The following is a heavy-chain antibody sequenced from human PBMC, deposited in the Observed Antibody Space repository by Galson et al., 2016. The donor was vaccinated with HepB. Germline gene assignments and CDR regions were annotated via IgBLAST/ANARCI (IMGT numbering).Heavy chain of an antibody. CDR2: ISGRGGST. D-gene: IGHD2-2*02. CDR3: AQSTLKSPYTSSWDYFHY. V-gene: IGHV3-23*01. CDR1: GFIFSDSA. J-gene: IGHJ4*02. Sequence: SLRLSCAASGFIFSDSAMSWVRQAPGKGLEWVSAISGRGGSTYYADSVKGRFTISRDNSEDTLYLQMSSLRAEDAAVYYCAQSTLKSPYTSSWDYFHYWGQGTLVTVSS.